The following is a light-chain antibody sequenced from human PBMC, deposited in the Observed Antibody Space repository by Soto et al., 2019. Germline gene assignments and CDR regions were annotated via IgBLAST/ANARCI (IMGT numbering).Light chain of an antibody. Sequence: DIQMTQFPSSLSASVGDRVTITCRASQSVTQFLNWYQLKPGGAPKLLIYVASSLQSGVPSRFSGSGFGTEFTLTISSLQPDDSAAYYCQQYDSYSTFGQGTKVDIK. J-gene: IGKJ1*01. V-gene: IGKV1-17*01. CDR2: VAS. CDR3: QQYDSYST. CDR1: QSVTQF.